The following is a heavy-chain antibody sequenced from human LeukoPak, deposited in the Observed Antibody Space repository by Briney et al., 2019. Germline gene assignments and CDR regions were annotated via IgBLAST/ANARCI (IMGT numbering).Heavy chain of an antibody. V-gene: IGHV3-48*03. CDR2: IGRSGTTI. J-gene: IGHJ3*02. D-gene: IGHD3-16*01. Sequence: GRSLRLSCAASEFTFSSYEMNWVRQAPGKGLEWVSYIGRSGTTIYYADSVKGRFTISRDNAKNSLALQMNSLRAEDTAVYYCARDLMGGPDDAFDIWGQGTMVTVSS. CDR3: ARDLMGGPDDAFDI. CDR1: EFTFSSYE.